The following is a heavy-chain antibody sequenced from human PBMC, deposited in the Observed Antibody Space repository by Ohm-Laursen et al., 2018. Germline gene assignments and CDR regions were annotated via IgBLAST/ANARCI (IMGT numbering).Heavy chain of an antibody. V-gene: IGHV3-21*01. J-gene: IGHJ5*02. CDR3: ARDATTVTTGWFDP. Sequence: SLRLSCAASGLTFDDYAMHWVRQAPGKGLEWVSSISSSSSYIYYADSVRGRFTISRDNAKNSLYLQMNSLRAEDTAVYYCARDATTVTTGWFDPWGQGTLVTVSS. CDR1: GLTFDDYA. D-gene: IGHD4-17*01. CDR2: ISSSSSYI.